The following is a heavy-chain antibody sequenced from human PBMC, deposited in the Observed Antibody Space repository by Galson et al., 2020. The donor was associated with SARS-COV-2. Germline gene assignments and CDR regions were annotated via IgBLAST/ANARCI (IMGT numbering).Heavy chain of an antibody. V-gene: IGHV4-39*07. Sequence: SETLSLTCTVSGGSISSSSYYWGWIRQPPGKGLEWIGSIYYSGSTYYNPSLKSRVTISVDTPKNQFSLKLSSVNAADTAVYYCSILPLGPDCSGGDWYDYYDDMVVLGRGTTV. J-gene: IGHJ6*03. CDR3: SILPLGPDCSGGDWYDYYDDMVV. CDR2: IYYSGST. D-gene: IGHD2-15*01. CDR1: GGSISSSSYY.